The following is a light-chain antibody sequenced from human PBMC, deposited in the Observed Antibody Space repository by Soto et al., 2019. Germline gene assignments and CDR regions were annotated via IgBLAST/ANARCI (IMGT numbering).Light chain of an antibody. J-gene: IGKJ4*01. V-gene: IGKV3-20*01. CDR3: QQYGTSPFT. CDR1: QSVGTS. Sequence: EVVLTQSPDTLSLSPGERATLSCRASQSVGTSLAWYQQKPGQAPRLLIYGGTIRATGIPDRFGGSGSGTGFTLTVRRVEPEDFAVYHCQQYGTSPFTFGGGTKMAMK. CDR2: GGT.